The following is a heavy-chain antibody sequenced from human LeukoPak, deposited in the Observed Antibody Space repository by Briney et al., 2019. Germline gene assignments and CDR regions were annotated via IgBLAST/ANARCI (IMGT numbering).Heavy chain of an antibody. CDR2: ISGSGGST. CDR1: GFTFSSYA. Sequence: PGGSLRLSCAASGFTFSSYAMSWVRQAPGKGLEWVSGISGSGGSTYYADSVKGRFTISRDNSKNTLYLQMNSLRAEDTAVYYCANYSGSSRWFDYWGQGTLVTVSS. V-gene: IGHV3-23*01. J-gene: IGHJ4*02. D-gene: IGHD6-13*01. CDR3: ANYSGSSRWFDY.